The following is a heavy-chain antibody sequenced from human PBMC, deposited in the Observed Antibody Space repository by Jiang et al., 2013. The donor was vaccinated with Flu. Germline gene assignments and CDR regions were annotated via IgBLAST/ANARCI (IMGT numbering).Heavy chain of an antibody. CDR3: ARGGELLPEGYDTLSD. Sequence: PGLVKPSETLSLTCTVSGGSISSYYWSWIRQPPGKGLEWIGYIYYSGSTNYNPSLKSRVTISVDTSKNQFSLKLSSVTAADTAVYYCARGGELLPEGYDTLSDWGQGTLVTVSS. CDR1: GGSISSYY. CDR2: IYYSGST. D-gene: IGHD3-3*01. V-gene: IGHV4-59*01. J-gene: IGHJ4*02.